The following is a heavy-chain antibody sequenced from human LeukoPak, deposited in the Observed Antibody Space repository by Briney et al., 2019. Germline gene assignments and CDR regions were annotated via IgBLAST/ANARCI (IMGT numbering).Heavy chain of an antibody. D-gene: IGHD3-9*01. J-gene: IGHJ4*02. CDR1: GGSISSSSYY. CDR2: IYYSGST. V-gene: IGHV4-39*01. Sequence: SETLSLTCTVSGGSISSSSYYWGWIRQPPGKGLEWIGSIYYSGSTYYNPSLKSRVTISVDTSKNQFSLKLSSVAAADTAVYYCARRQIYDILTGLHFDYWGQGTLVTVSS. CDR3: ARRQIYDILTGLHFDY.